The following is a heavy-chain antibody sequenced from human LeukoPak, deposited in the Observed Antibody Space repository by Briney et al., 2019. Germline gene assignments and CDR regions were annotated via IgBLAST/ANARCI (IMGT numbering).Heavy chain of an antibody. CDR1: GGTFSSYA. CDR3: ARDGGIAAPSGPNFDY. CDR2: IIPIFGTA. Sequence: AASVKVSCKASGGTFSSYAISWVRQAPGQGLEWMGRIIPIFGTANYAQKFQGRVTITTGESTSTAYMELSSLRSEDTAVYYCARDGGIAAPSGPNFDYWGQGTLVTVSS. J-gene: IGHJ4*02. V-gene: IGHV1-69*05. D-gene: IGHD6-6*01.